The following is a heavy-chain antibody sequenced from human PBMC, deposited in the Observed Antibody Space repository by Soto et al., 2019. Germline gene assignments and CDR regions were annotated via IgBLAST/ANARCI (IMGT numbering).Heavy chain of an antibody. J-gene: IGHJ4*02. CDR2: INHSGST. CDR1: GGPFSGYY. D-gene: IGHD2-8*02. CDR3: ARDKITGLFDY. Sequence: QVQLQQWGAGLLKPSETLSLTCAVYGGPFSGYYWTWIRQPPGTGLEWIGEINHSGSTNYNSSLKSRVTISVDTSKNQFSPKLTSVTAADTAVYYCARDKITGLFDYWGQGTLVTVSS. V-gene: IGHV4-34*01.